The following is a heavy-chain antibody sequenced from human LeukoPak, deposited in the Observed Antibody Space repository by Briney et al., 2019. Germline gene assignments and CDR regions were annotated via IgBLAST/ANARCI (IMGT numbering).Heavy chain of an antibody. Sequence: SVKVSCKASGGTFSSYAISWVRQAPGQGLEWMGRIIPIFGTANYAQKFQGRVTITTDESTSTAYMELSSLRSEDTAVYYCARSIAAAGTIDYWGQGTLVTVSS. D-gene: IGHD6-13*01. CDR2: IIPIFGTA. J-gene: IGHJ4*02. CDR3: ARSIAAAGTIDY. CDR1: GGTFSSYA. V-gene: IGHV1-69*05.